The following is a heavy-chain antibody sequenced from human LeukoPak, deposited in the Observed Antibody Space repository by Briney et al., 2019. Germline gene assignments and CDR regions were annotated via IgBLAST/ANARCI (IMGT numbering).Heavy chain of an antibody. Sequence: SETLSLTCTVSGGSISNVDYYWSWIRQHPGKGLEWIGYIYYSGSTYYNPSLKSRVTISVDTSKNRFSLKLSSVTAADTAVYYCARGHFIFVVVPAAAYNWFDPWGQGTLVTVSS. V-gene: IGHV4-31*03. CDR1: GGSISNVDYY. J-gene: IGHJ5*02. CDR2: IYYSGST. CDR3: ARGHFIFVVVPAAAYNWFDP. D-gene: IGHD2-2*01.